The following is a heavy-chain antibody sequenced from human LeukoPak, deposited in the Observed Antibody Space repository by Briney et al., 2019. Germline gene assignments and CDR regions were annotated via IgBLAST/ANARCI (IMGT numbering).Heavy chain of an antibody. Sequence: SETLSLTCAVYGESFSGYYWTWIRQSPGKGLEWIGEINHSGSTNYNPSFESRVTISVDTSKNQFSLKLTSVTAAETAVYCGARGGLELPSGSYSDYWGQGTPVTVS. J-gene: IGHJ4*02. V-gene: IGHV4-34*01. CDR3: ARGGLELPSGSYSDY. CDR1: GESFSGYY. CDR2: INHSGST. D-gene: IGHD3-10*01.